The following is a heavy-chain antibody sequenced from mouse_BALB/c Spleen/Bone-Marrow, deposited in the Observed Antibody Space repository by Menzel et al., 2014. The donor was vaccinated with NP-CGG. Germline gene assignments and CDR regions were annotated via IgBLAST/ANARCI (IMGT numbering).Heavy chain of an antibody. V-gene: IGHV1-26*01. Sequence: EVQLQQSGPDLVKPGAPVKISCKASGYSFTGYYMHWVKQSHGKSLEWIGRVNPNNGGTSYNQKFKGKAILTVDKSSNTAYMELRSLTSEDSAVYYCARLITAGWYFDVWGAGTTVTVSS. CDR2: VNPNNGGT. CDR1: GYSFTGYY. D-gene: IGHD2-4*01. J-gene: IGHJ1*01. CDR3: ARLITAGWYFDV.